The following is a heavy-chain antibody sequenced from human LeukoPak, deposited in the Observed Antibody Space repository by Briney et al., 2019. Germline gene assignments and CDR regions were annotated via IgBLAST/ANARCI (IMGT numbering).Heavy chain of an antibody. Sequence: ASVKVSCKASGYTFTSYGISWVRQAPGQGLERMGWISAYNGNTNYAQKLQGRVTMTTDTSTSTAYMELRSLRSDDTAVYYCARVLYSSSWYFKGDYYYGMDVWGQGTTVTVSS. D-gene: IGHD6-13*01. CDR2: ISAYNGNT. CDR3: ARVLYSSSWYFKGDYYYGMDV. J-gene: IGHJ6*02. CDR1: GYTFTSYG. V-gene: IGHV1-18*01.